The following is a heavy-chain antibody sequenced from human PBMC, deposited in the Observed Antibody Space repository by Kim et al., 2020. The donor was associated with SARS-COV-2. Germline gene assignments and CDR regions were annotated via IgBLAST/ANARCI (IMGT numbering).Heavy chain of an antibody. CDR1: GFTFRSYW. CDR3: ARDGILSYTSSWDY. J-gene: IGHJ4*02. CDR2: IKEDGSVK. D-gene: IGHD6-13*01. Sequence: GGSLRLSCGVYGFTFRSYWMSLVRQAPGKGLEWVANIKEDGSVKQYVDSVKGRFTISRDNARNSLYLQMNSLRVDDTAVYYRARDGILSYTSSWDYWGPGSLVTVSS. V-gene: IGHV3-7*03.